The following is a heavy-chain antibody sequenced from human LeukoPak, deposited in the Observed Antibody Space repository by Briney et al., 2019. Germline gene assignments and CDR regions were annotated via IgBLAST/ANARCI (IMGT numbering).Heavy chain of an antibody. D-gene: IGHD6-6*01. Sequence: SETLSLTCTVSGGSISSYYWSWIRQPPGKGLEWIGYIYYSGSTNYNPSLKSRVNISVDTSKNQFSLKLSSVTAADTAVYYCARVGRSSSRLCYCDYWGQGTLVTVSS. J-gene: IGHJ4*02. CDR3: ARVGRSSSRLCYCDY. V-gene: IGHV4-59*01. CDR1: GGSISSYY. CDR2: IYYSGST.